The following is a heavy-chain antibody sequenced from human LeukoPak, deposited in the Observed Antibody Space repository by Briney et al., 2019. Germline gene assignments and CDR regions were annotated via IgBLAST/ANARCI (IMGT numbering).Heavy chain of an antibody. D-gene: IGHD3-3*01. CDR3: ARNLEWHDACDS. CDR1: GGSITSYY. Sequence: SETLSLTCTVSGGSITSYYWSSVRQPPGKGLEWLGYIYYSGSTNYNPSLKSRVRIAVDTSKNQFSLKLGSVTAADTAMHGRARNLEWHDACDSLLEGTIVTDSS. V-gene: IGHV4-59*01. J-gene: IGHJ3*02. CDR2: IYYSGST.